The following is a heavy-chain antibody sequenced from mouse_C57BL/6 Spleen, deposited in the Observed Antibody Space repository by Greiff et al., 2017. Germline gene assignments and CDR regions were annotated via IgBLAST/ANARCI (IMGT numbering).Heavy chain of an antibody. Sequence: VQLQQSGPELVKPGASVKISCKASGYSFTDYNMNWVKQSNGKSLEWIGVINPNYGTTSYNQKFKGKATLTVDQSSSTAYMQLNSLTSEDSAVYYGAGSGGVFTTVVPSGFAYWGQGTLVTVSA. D-gene: IGHD1-1*01. J-gene: IGHJ3*01. CDR1: GYSFTDYN. CDR3: AGSGGVFTTVVPSGFAY. V-gene: IGHV1-39*01. CDR2: INPNYGTT.